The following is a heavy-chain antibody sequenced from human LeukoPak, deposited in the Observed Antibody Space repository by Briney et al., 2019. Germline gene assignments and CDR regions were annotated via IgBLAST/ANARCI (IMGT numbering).Heavy chain of an antibody. V-gene: IGHV3-23*01. CDR3: ATLYGDYNWYFDL. CDR2: LSASGGST. Sequence: GGSLRLSCASSGLTFSRYVMGWVRQAPGKGLEWVSTLSASGGSTFYAASVKGRFAVSRDNSKNTLFLQMNTLRAEDTAVYYCATLYGDYNWYFDLWGRGTLVTVSS. J-gene: IGHJ2*01. D-gene: IGHD4-17*01. CDR1: GLTFSRYV.